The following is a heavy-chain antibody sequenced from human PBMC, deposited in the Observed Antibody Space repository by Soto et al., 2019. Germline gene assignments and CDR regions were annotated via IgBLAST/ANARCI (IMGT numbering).Heavy chain of an antibody. CDR2: ISGNGATT. Sequence: EVALLESGGGLVQPGGSLRLSCEVSGVAFSFYSMSWVRQAPGKGLEWVASISGNGATTYYAASGKGRFTFSRDNSKNTVDLQMNSLRGEDTAVYYGAKDRGGFTSGWEFFDFWGQGTLVTVSS. J-gene: IGHJ4*02. V-gene: IGHV3-23*01. D-gene: IGHD6-19*01. CDR3: AKDRGGFTSGWEFFDF. CDR1: GVAFSFYS.